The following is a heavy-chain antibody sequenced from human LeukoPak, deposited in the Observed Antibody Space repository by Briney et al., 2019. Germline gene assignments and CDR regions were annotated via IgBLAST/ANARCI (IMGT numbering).Heavy chain of an antibody. CDR3: AKDPGYSSSWYYYYYGMDV. D-gene: IGHD6-13*01. Sequence: GGPVRLPCAVSGFTYSSYAMSGVRQAPGEGLEWVSAISGSGGSTYYADSVKGRFTISRDNSKNTLYLQMNSLRAEDTAVYYCAKDPGYSSSWYYYYYGMDVWGQGTTVTVSS. J-gene: IGHJ6*02. V-gene: IGHV3-23*01. CDR2: ISGSGGST. CDR1: GFTYSSYA.